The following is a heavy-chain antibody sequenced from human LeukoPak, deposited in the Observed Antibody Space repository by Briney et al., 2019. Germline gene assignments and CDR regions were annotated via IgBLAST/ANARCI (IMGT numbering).Heavy chain of an antibody. CDR3: ARASSFVVVPAAPLNWFDP. J-gene: IGHJ5*02. D-gene: IGHD2-2*01. Sequence: SETLSLTCTVSGGSISSYYWSWIRQPPGKGLEWIGYIYYSGSTNYNPSLKSRVTISVDTSKNQFSLKLSSVTAADTAVYYCARASSFVVVPAAPLNWFDPWGQGTLVTVSS. CDR1: GGSISSYY. CDR2: IYYSGST. V-gene: IGHV4-59*12.